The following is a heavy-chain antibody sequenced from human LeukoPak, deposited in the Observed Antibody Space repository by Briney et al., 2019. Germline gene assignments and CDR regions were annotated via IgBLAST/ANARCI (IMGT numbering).Heavy chain of an antibody. Sequence: SENPSPPRPVSGGPISNSSYYWGWVPQPPREGPEGVGGIYYSGSTYYNPSLKSRVTISVDTSKNQFSLKLSSVTAADTAVYYCARHEAYCGGDCYPDAFDIWGQGTMVTVSS. J-gene: IGHJ3*02. CDR2: IYYSGST. CDR3: ARHEAYCGGDCYPDAFDI. CDR1: GGPISNSSYY. D-gene: IGHD2-21*02. V-gene: IGHV4-39*01.